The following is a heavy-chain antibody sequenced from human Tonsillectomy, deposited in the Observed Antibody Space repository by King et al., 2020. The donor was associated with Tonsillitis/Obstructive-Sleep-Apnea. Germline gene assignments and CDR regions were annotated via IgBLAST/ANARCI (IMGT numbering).Heavy chain of an antibody. CDR2: IHNSGNT. V-gene: IGHV4-4*02. J-gene: IGHJ4*02. CDR1: GDSISNGYC. D-gene: IGHD3-16*01. CDR3: LRNGGWYLEY. Sequence: QLQESGPGLVKPSGTLSLTCAVSGDSISNGYCWSWVRQPPGKEREGIAEIHNSGNTNYNPPLKSRVTMSMDKSNNQFSLKLTSVTAADTAVYYCLRNGGWYLEYWGQGTLVTVSS.